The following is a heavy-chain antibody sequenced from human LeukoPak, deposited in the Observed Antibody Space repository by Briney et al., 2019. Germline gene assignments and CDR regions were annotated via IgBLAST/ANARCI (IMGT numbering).Heavy chain of an antibody. Sequence: GGSLRLSCAASGFTFNSYAMSWVRQAPGEGLEWVSAISGSGGSTYFADSVAGRFAISRDNSKHTLYLQMSSLSAEDTAVYYCAKMGVYYYGSGTPAYLDSWGQGTLVTVSS. CDR1: GFTFNSYA. V-gene: IGHV3-23*01. CDR2: ISGSGGST. CDR3: AKMGVYYYGSGTPAYLDS. J-gene: IGHJ4*02. D-gene: IGHD3-10*01.